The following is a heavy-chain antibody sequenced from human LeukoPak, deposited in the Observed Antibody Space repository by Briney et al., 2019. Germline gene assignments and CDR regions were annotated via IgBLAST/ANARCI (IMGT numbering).Heavy chain of an antibody. D-gene: IGHD6-6*01. CDR3: ERDHEVSSSSFDY. CDR1: RGSVNSNSYY. CDR2: IYYSGNT. V-gene: IGHV4-39*07. J-gene: IGHJ4*02. Sequence: PSETLSLTCTVSRGSVNSNSYYWVWIRQPPGKGLEWIGTIYYSGNTYYNPSLESRVTISVDTSKNQFSLKLTSLTAADTAVYYCERDHEVSSSSFDYWGQGTLVTVSS.